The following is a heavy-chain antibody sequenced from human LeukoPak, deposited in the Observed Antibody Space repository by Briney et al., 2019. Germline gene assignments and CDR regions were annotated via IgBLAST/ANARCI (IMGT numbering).Heavy chain of an antibody. Sequence: PGGSLRLSCAASGFTFSSYATSWVRQAPGKGLDWVSAISASGGSTSYADSVKGRFTISRDNSKNTLYLQMNSLRAVDTAVYYCASQTSGYSGDSSHYWGQATLVTVSS. J-gene: IGHJ4*02. CDR3: ASQTSGYSGDSSHY. CDR2: ISASGGST. V-gene: IGHV3-23*01. D-gene: IGHD1-26*01. CDR1: GFTFSSYA.